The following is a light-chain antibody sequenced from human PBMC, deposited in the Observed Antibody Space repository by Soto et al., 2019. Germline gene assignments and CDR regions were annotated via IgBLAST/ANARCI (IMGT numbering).Light chain of an antibody. CDR3: QQYGASPWT. CDR1: RSVSSY. Sequence: EIVLTQSPATLSLSPGESATLSCRATRSVSSYLAWYQQKPGQAPRLLIYDASSRPTDIPARFSGSGSGTDFSLIIGRLEPEDFAVYICQQYGASPWTFGQGTKVDIK. CDR2: DAS. J-gene: IGKJ1*01. V-gene: IGKV3-11*01.